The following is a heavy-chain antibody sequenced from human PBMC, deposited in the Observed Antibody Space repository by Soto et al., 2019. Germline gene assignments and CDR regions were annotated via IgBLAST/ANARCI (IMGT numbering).Heavy chain of an antibody. Sequence: GPTLVNPTQTLTLTCNFSGFSLTTSGVAVGWVCQPPGKALEWLALIYWDDDKRYSPSLRSRLTITKDTSKNQVVLTMTNMGPVDTATYYCAHSRTLGHCITTSCPDNWFDPWGQGTLVTVSS. CDR3: AHSRTLGHCITTSCPDNWFDP. CDR2: IYWDDDK. J-gene: IGHJ5*02. CDR1: GFSLTTSGVA. D-gene: IGHD2-2*01. V-gene: IGHV2-5*02.